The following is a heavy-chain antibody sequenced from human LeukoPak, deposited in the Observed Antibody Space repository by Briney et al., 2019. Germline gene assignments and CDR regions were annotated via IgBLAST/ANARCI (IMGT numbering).Heavy chain of an antibody. V-gene: IGHV1-46*01. D-gene: IGHD6-19*01. Sequence: ASVKVSCEASGYTFTSYYMHWVRQAPGQGLEWMGIINPSGGGTSYAQKFQGRVTMTRDTSTSTVYMELSSLRSEDTAVYYCAREKSYSSGWFETPEYYFDYWGQGTLVTVSS. CDR3: AREKSYSSGWFETPEYYFDY. CDR1: GYTFTSYY. J-gene: IGHJ4*02. CDR2: INPSGGGT.